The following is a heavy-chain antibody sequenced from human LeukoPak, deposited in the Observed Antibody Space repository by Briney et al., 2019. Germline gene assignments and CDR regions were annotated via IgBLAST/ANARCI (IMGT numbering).Heavy chain of an antibody. V-gene: IGHV5-51*01. CDR3: ARGVTGYCTNGVCYTSYGDPQVPPPRRSYYYMDV. CDR2: IYPGDSDT. D-gene: IGHD2-8*01. Sequence: GESLKISCKGSGYSFTSYWIGWVRQMPGKSLEWMGIIYPGDSDTRYSPSFQDQVTISADKSISTAYLQWSSLKASDTAMYYCARGVTGYCTNGVCYTSYGDPQVPPPRRSYYYMDVWGKGTTVTVSS. CDR1: GYSFTSYW. J-gene: IGHJ6*03.